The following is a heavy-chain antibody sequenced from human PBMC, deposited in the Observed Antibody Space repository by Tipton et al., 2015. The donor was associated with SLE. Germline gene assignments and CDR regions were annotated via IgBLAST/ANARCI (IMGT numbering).Heavy chain of an antibody. CDR1: GGSISSYY. CDR3: ASQIRDCTNGVCYTNYFDY. V-gene: IGHV4-34*01. J-gene: IGHJ4*02. Sequence: TLSLTCTVSGGSISSYYWNWIRQPPGKGLEWIGEINHSGSTNYNPSLKSRVTISVDTSKNQFSLKLSSVTAADTAVYYCASQIRDCTNGVCYTNYFDYWGQGTLVTVSS. CDR2: INHSGST. D-gene: IGHD2-8*01.